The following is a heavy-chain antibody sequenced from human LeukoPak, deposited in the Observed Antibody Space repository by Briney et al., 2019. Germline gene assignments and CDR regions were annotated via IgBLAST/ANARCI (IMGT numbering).Heavy chain of an antibody. J-gene: IGHJ6*02. V-gene: IGHV3-74*01. CDR3: ASYLTSIPSAMDV. CDR2: ISTDGSSR. Sequence: PGGSLRLSCAASGFTFGSYWMHWLRQAPRRGLVWVSRISTDGSSRSYADSVKGRFTISRDNGKNTLYLQMNSLRAEDTAVYYCASYLTSIPSAMDVWGQGATVTVSS. CDR1: GFTFGSYW. D-gene: IGHD2/OR15-2a*01.